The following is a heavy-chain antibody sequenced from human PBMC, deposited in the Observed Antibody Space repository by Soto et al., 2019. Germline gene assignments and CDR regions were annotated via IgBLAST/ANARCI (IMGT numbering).Heavy chain of an antibody. V-gene: IGHV4-4*02. CDR3: ARVPSSWGWFDP. CDR1: GGSISSSDW. J-gene: IGHJ5*02. Sequence: QVQLQESGPGLVKPSGTLSLTCAVSGGSISSSDWWSWVRQPPGKGLEWIGEIFHSGSTNYNPSLKSRVTISLDKSKNQFSRKLSSVTAADTAMYYCARVPSSWGWFDPWGQGTLVTVSS. D-gene: IGHD3-16*01. CDR2: IFHSGST.